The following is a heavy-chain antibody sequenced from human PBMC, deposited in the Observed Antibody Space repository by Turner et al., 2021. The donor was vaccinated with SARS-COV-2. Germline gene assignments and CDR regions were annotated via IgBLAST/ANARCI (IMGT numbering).Heavy chain of an antibody. CDR1: GYTFDTYG. CDR2: ISGYNGNR. CDR3: ARGSLWFDDLRENAFDV. V-gene: IGHV1-18*01. J-gene: IGHJ3*01. Sequence: QVQLVQSGAEVKKPGASVKVSCKAVGYTFDTYGVVWVRQAPGQGLEWMVLISGYNGNRNYAQSLQGRVTMATDTSTNTAYMELRSLTSADTGVYFCARGSLWFDDLRENAFDVWGQGTLVTVSS. D-gene: IGHD3-16*01.